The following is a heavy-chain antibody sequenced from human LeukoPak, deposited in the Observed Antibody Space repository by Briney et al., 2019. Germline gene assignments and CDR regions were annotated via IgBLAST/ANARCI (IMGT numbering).Heavy chain of an antibody. CDR3: ARPRAIYGSGSYLFDY. D-gene: IGHD3-10*01. CDR1: GYTFTSYY. Sequence: ASVKVSCKASGYTFTSYYMHWMRQAPGQGLEWMGIINPSGGSTSYAQKFQGRVTMTRGTSTSTVYMELSSLRSEDTAVYDCARPRAIYGSGSYLFDYWGQGTLVTVSS. CDR2: INPSGGST. J-gene: IGHJ4*02. V-gene: IGHV1-46*03.